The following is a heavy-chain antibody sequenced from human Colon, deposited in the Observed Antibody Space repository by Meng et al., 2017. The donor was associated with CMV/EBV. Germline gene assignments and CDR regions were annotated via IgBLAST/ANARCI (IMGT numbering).Heavy chain of an antibody. J-gene: IGHJ4*02. CDR1: FSNSP. CDR2: INPNTGNP. D-gene: IGHD3-10*01. Sequence: FSNSPMNWVRQAPGQGLEWMGWINPNTGNPTYAQGFTGRHVFSLDTSVSTAYLEISSLKAEDTAVYYCASEVTLVRGLTVMSYFDSWGQGTLVTVSS. CDR3: ASEVTLVRGLTVMSYFDS. V-gene: IGHV7-4-1*02.